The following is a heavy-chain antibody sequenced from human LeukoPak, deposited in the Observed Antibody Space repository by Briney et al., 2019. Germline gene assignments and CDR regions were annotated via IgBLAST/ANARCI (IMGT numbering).Heavy chain of an antibody. CDR2: INTNTGHP. D-gene: IGHD1-26*01. CDR3: ARENSGSYGAFDY. CDR1: GYTFTSYA. V-gene: IGHV7-4-1*02. J-gene: IGHJ4*02. Sequence: ASVKVSCKASGYTFTSYAMGWVRQAPGHGLEWMGWINTNTGHPTYAQGFTGRFVFSLDTSVSTAYLQISRLKAEDTAVYYCARENSGSYGAFDYWGQGTLVTVPS.